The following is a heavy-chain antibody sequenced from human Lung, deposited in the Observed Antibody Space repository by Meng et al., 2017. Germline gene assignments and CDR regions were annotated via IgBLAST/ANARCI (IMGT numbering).Heavy chain of an antibody. CDR3: AKDRVAEADGRYFDL. CDR1: GFSVNRHY. Sequence: GGPLRLSGSVSGFSVNRHYMIWVRQAPGKALEGIAITYSGVTIYDEDTVRGPLNISRHTSKNTLYLQMNKLGVEDTAVDYCAKDRVAEADGRYFDLWGRGTLVTVSS. CDR2: TYSGVTI. V-gene: IGHV3-53*04. D-gene: IGHD6-19*01. J-gene: IGHJ2*01.